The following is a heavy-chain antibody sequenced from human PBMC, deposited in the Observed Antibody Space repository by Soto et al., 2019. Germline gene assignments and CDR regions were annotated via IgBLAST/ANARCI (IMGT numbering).Heavy chain of an antibody. D-gene: IGHD5-18*01. J-gene: IGHJ5*02. V-gene: IGHV4-30-4*01. CDR1: GDSISSNNNY. CDR2: ISYSGTT. Sequence: QMQLQESGPGLVKPSQTLSLTCTVSGDSISSNNNYWSWIRQPPGEGLEWIGFISYSGTTSYSPSLKGRVPISLDTSKNQFSLSLSSVTAADTAVYYCARGRGYSYGLDPWGQGTLVTVSS. CDR3: ARGRGYSYGLDP.